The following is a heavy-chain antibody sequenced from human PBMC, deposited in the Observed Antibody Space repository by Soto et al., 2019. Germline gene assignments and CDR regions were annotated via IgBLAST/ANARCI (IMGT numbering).Heavy chain of an antibody. CDR2: ISAVNGNT. J-gene: IGHJ5*02. D-gene: IGHD1-26*01. CDR1: GYTCTNYA. Sequence: QVQLVQSGAEVKKPGASVKVSCKASGYTCTNYAIHWVRQVPGQSLEWMGWISAVNGNTKYSQRFQGRVTFTIDTSASTAYMELSSLRSDDTAVFYCALYSGKYSGLVPSWGQGTLVTVSS. V-gene: IGHV1-3*01. CDR3: ALYSGKYSGLVPS.